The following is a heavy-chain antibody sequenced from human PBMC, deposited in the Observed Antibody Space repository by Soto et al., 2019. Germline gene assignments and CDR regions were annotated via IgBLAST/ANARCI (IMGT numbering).Heavy chain of an antibody. CDR3: ARVAVDDIVVVVGTEYYHDGMDV. CDR1: WCNCRSHG. Sequence: GGSLRLPCAASWCNCRSHGRSWGRQAKGKGLEWVSSISRSSSYIYYAESVKGRFTISRDNAKNSLYLQMNSLRAEDTAVYYCARVAVDDIVVVVGTEYYHDGMDVWRQGATVTVS. CDR2: ISRSSSYI. D-gene: IGHD2-15*01. J-gene: IGHJ6*02. V-gene: IGHV3-21*01.